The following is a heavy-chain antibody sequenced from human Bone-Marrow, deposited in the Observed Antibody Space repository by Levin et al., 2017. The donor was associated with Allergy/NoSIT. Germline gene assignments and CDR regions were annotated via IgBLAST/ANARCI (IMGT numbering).Heavy chain of an antibody. CDR1: GFTFSNYP. J-gene: IGHJ4*02. CDR3: ARHLLAAGREYDY. V-gene: IGHV3-23*01. D-gene: IGHD6-13*01. CDR2: IGASSGTT. Sequence: GESLKISCTASGFTFSNYPMSWVRQTPGKGLEWISAIGASSGTTYYTDSVKGRFTISKDYSNNILYLQMNSLRAEDTAVYYCARHLLAAGREYDYWGQGALVTVSS.